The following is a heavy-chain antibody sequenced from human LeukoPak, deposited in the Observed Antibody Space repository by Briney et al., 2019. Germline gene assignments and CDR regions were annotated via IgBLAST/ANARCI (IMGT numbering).Heavy chain of an antibody. D-gene: IGHD2-15*01. CDR1: GFTFSVYS. J-gene: IGHJ6*03. V-gene: IGHV3-21*06. CDR3: ARDGGSSGTGAYYMDV. CDR2: ISSSSNHK. Sequence: GGSLRLSCVVSGFTFSVYSMNWVRQAPGKWLEWVSSISSSSNHKYYADSVKGRFTISRDNAKNSLYLQMNSLRAEDTAVYYCARDGGSSGTGAYYMDVWGKGTTVTVSS.